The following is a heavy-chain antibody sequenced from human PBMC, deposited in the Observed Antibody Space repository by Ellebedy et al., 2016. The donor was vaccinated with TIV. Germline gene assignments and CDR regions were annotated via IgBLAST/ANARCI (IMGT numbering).Heavy chain of an antibody. Sequence: SETLSLTCTVSGGSVSSGSYYWSWIRQPPGKGLEWIGSIYYSGSTYYNPSLKSRVTISVDTSKNQFSLKLSSVTAADTAVYYCAMWEGGSGYFDYWGQGTLVTVSS. CDR1: GGSVSSGSYY. CDR3: AMWEGGSGYFDY. V-gene: IGHV4-39*01. CDR2: IYYSGST. J-gene: IGHJ4*02. D-gene: IGHD1-26*01.